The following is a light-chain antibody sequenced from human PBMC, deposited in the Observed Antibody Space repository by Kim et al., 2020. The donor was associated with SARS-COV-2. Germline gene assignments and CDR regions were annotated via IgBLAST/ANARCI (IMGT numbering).Light chain of an antibody. CDR3: QLWDTGSDHRI. J-gene: IGLJ2*01. V-gene: IGLV3-21*04. CDR1: NIGSES. Sequence: APGQTATITCGGNNIGSESVHWYQQRPGQAPVLVIYFNNDRTSGIPERFSGSNSGNTATLTISRVEVGDEADYYCQLWDTGSDHRIFGGGTQLTVL. CDR2: FNN.